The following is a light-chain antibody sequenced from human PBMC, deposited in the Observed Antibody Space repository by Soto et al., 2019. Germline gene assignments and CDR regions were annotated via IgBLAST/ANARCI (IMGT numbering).Light chain of an antibody. J-gene: IGKJ1*01. CDR2: GAS. V-gene: IGKV3-15*01. CDR1: QSVSSN. Sequence: GVSQSPATLSVSTGERATLSCRASQSVSSNLAWYQQKPGQAPRLLIYGASTRATGIPARFSGSGSGTEFTLTISSLQSEDFAVYYCQQYNNWPPWTFGQRTKV. CDR3: QQYNNWPPWT.